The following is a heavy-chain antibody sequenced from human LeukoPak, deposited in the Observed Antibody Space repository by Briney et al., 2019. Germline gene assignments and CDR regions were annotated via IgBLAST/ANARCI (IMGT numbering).Heavy chain of an antibody. CDR1: GYTFTSNY. CDR3: ARGPYYSVY. V-gene: IGHV1-3*01. Sequence: VASVKVSCKSSGYTFTSNYMHWVRQAPGQRLEWMGWINAGNGNTKYSQKFQGRVTITRDTSASTAYMELSSLKSEDTAVYYCARGPYYSVYWGQGTLVTVSS. CDR2: INAGNGNT. J-gene: IGHJ4*02.